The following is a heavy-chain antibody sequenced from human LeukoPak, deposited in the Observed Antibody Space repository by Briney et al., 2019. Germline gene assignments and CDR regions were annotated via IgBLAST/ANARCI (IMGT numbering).Heavy chain of an antibody. CDR2: ISSSGSTI. CDR3: ARGILPITIFGVVIMGAFDI. D-gene: IGHD3-3*01. V-gene: IGHV3-48*03. CDR1: GFTFSSYE. J-gene: IGHJ3*02. Sequence: PGGSLRLSCAASGFTFSSYEMNWVRQAPGKGLEWVSYISSSGSTIYYADSVKGRFTISRDNAKNSLYLQMNSLRAEDTAVYYCARGILPITIFGVVIMGAFDIWGQGTMVTVSS.